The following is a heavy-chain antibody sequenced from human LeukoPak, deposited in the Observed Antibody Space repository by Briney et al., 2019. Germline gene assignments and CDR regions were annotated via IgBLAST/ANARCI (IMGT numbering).Heavy chain of an antibody. Sequence: GGSLRLSCAASGFTFSGHWMSWVRQAPGKGLEWVANIKQDGSDKYYVDSVKGRFTISRDNAQNSLYLQMNSLRAEDTAVYYCARELTTGATHDYWGQGTLVTVSS. J-gene: IGHJ4*02. V-gene: IGHV3-7*01. CDR1: GFTFSGHW. CDR2: IKQDGSDK. CDR3: ARELTTGATHDY. D-gene: IGHD4-17*01.